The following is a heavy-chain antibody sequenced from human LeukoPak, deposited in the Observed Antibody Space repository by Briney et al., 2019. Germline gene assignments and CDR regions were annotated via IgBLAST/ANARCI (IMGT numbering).Heavy chain of an antibody. CDR1: GGSITSYH. CDR2: INHSGST. CDR3: ARHRVLPQDAQRRFDY. J-gene: IGHJ4*02. Sequence: SETLSLTCAVSGGSITSYHWSWIRQPAGKGLEWIGEINHSGSTNYNPPLKSRVTISVDTSKNQFSLKLSSVTAADTGVYYCARHRVLPQDAQRRFDYWGQGTLVTVSS. D-gene: IGHD6-25*01. V-gene: IGHV4-34*01.